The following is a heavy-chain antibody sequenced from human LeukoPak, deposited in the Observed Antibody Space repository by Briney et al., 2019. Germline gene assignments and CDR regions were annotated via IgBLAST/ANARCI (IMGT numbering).Heavy chain of an antibody. D-gene: IGHD6-13*01. CDR2: IKSSGTTR. J-gene: IGHJ4*02. Sequence: GGSLRLSCAASGFTFSTYSMNWVRQAPGKGLEWISYIKSSGTTRYYADSVRGRFTVSRDNAKNSLSLQMDSLRDEDTAVYYCAIVGSSLDYWGQGTLVTVSS. V-gene: IGHV3-48*02. CDR3: AIVGSSLDY. CDR1: GFTFSTYS.